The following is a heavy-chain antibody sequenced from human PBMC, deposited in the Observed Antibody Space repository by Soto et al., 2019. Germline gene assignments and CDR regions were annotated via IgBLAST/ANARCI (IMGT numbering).Heavy chain of an antibody. CDR1: GFTFSAFP. J-gene: IGHJ4*02. V-gene: IGHV3-23*01. CDR3: ARNWNFDH. CDR2: ISATTPNT. Sequence: VQLLESGGALVQPGGSLRLSCAASGFTFSAFPMNWVRQAPGKGLDWVSTISATTPNTYYADSVRGRFTISRDNSKNILYLQLSSLRAEDTAVYYCARNWNFDHWGQGTLVT. D-gene: IGHD1-1*01.